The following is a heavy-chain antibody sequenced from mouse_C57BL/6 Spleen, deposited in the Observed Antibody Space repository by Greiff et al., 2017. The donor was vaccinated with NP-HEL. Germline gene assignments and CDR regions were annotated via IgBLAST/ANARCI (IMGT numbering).Heavy chain of an antibody. CDR2: ISYDGSN. Sequence: LQESGPGLVKPSQSLSLTCSFTGYSITSGYYWNWIRQLPGNQLEWMGYISYDGSNNYNPSLKNRISITRDTSKNQFFLKLNSVTTEDTATYYCASYGYDGGWFAYWGQGTLVTVSA. CDR3: ASYGYDGGWFAY. D-gene: IGHD2-2*01. J-gene: IGHJ3*01. V-gene: IGHV3-6*01. CDR1: GYSITSGYY.